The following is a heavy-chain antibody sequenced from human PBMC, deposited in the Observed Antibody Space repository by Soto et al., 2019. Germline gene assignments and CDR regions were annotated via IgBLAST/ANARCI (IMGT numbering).Heavy chain of an antibody. V-gene: IGHV3-23*01. CDR1: GFIFSSYA. CDR3: AKDRGVNYYDTSGYWPFDC. J-gene: IGHJ4*02. D-gene: IGHD3-22*01. Sequence: GGSLRLSCAASGFIFSSYAMTLVRQAQGKGLEWVSAISGSGERTYYADSVKGRFTISRDNSKNTLYLQMNSLRAEDTTVYYCAKDRGVNYYDTSGYWPFDCWGQGTLVTVSS. CDR2: ISGSGERT.